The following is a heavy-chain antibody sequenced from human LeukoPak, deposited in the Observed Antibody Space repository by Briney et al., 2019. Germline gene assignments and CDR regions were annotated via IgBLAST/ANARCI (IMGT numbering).Heavy chain of an antibody. Sequence: GGSLRLSCVASGFTFSSYWMHWVRQAPGKGLVWVSRINNDGSTTTYADSVKGRFTISRDNAKNTLYLQVNSLRAEDTAVYYCTRDTRGTIGTTTLDYWGQGTLVTVSS. CDR1: GFTFSSYW. V-gene: IGHV3-74*01. D-gene: IGHD1-1*01. J-gene: IGHJ4*02. CDR3: TRDTRGTIGTTTLDY. CDR2: INNDGSTT.